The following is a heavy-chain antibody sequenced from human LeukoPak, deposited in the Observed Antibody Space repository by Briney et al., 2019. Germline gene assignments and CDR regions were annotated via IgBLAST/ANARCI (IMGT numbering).Heavy chain of an antibody. CDR1: GFTFSSSW. V-gene: IGHV3-74*01. J-gene: IGHJ4*02. Sequence: GGSLRLSCAASGFTFSSSWMHWVRQVPGKGLVWVSRINSDGSTAYADSVKGRFTISRESAKNTLYLQVDSLRGEDKAVYCCGRSRGYFDSWGQGTLVTVSS. CDR3: GRSRGYFDS. CDR2: INSDGST.